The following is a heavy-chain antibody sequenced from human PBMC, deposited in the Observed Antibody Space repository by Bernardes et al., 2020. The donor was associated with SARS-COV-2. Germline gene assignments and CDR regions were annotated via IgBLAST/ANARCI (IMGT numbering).Heavy chain of an antibody. V-gene: IGHV4-39*01. J-gene: IGHJ4*02. Sequence: SETLSLTCTVSGGSISSSSYYWGWIRQPPGKGLEWIGSIYYSGSTYYNPSLKSRVTISVDTSKNQFSLKLSSVTAADTAVYYCARHRFVAKGTSCCYTDYWGQGTLVTVSS. CDR2: IYYSGST. CDR3: ARHRFVAKGTSCCYTDY. CDR1: GGSISSSSYY. D-gene: IGHD2-2*01.